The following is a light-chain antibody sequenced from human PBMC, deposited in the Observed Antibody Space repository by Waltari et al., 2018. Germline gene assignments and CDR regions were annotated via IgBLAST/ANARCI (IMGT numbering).Light chain of an antibody. V-gene: IGKV1-9*01. Sequence: NQLTQSPPSLSASVGDRVAITCRASQDIYPHLAWYQQKPGRDPKLLIYGASSLQRGVTSICGGRGSGTDFTLTINSLQPEDFATYYCHQLNSNPPTFGGGTQVQIK. CDR1: QDIYPH. CDR2: GAS. J-gene: IGKJ4*01. CDR3: HQLNSNPPT.